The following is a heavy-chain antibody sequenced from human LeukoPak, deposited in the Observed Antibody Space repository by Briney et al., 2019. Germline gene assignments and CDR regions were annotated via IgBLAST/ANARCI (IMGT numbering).Heavy chain of an antibody. J-gene: IGHJ1*01. CDR2: ISYSGRT. V-gene: IGHV4-59*01. D-gene: IGHD4-17*01. CDR3: ARGNGDYVEYFQH. Sequence: SETLSLTCTVSGGSISTYYWSWIRQPPGKGLEWIGCISYSGRTKYNPSLRSRVTMTVDTSKNQFSLKLSSVTAADAAVYYCARGNGDYVEYFQHWGQGTLVTVSS. CDR1: GGSISTYY.